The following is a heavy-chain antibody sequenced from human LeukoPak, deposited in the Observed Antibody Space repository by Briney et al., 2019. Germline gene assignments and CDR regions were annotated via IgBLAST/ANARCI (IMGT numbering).Heavy chain of an antibody. Sequence: PGRSLRLSCAASGFTFSSYTMNWVRQAPGKGLEWVSSISSTSYYIHDADSLKGRVTISRDNAKNSLYLQMNSLRAEDTAVYYCARGGLGYCANGVCYNDPFDIWGQGTVVTVSS. J-gene: IGHJ3*02. CDR3: ARGGLGYCANGVCYNDPFDI. D-gene: IGHD2-8*01. V-gene: IGHV3-21*01. CDR1: GFTFSSYT. CDR2: ISSTSYYI.